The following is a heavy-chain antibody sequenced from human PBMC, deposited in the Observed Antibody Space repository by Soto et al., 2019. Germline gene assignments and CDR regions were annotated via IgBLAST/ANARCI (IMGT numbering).Heavy chain of an antibody. D-gene: IGHD4-17*01. CDR1: GYIFTNYD. J-gene: IGHJ5*02. CDR2: INPNSGNT. Sequence: QVQLVQSGAEVKKPGASVKVSCKASGYIFTNYDINWVRQATGQGLEYLGWINPNSGNTGYVQKFQGRVTRTRNTSINTAYMELNSLRSEDTAVYYCAGGIKYGDYSRWFAPWGQGTLVTVSS. CDR3: AGGIKYGDYSRWFAP. V-gene: IGHV1-8*01.